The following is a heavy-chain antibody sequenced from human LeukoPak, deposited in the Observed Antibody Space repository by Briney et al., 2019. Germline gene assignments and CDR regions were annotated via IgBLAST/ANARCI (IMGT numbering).Heavy chain of an antibody. CDR3: ARAGWRQWLVYYYYGMDV. V-gene: IGHV3-74*01. CDR2: INSDGSST. Sequence: HTGGSLRLSCAASGFTFSSYWMHWVRQAPGKGLVWVSRINSDGSSTSYADSVKGRFTISRDNAKNTLYLQMNCLRAEDTAVYYCARAGWRQWLVYYYYGMDVWGKGTTVTVSS. J-gene: IGHJ6*04. CDR1: GFTFSSYW. D-gene: IGHD6-19*01.